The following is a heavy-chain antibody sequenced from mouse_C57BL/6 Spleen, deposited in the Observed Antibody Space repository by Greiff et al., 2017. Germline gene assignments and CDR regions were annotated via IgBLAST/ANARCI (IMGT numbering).Heavy chain of an antibody. Sequence: VQLQQPGAELVMPGASVKLSCKASGYTFTSYWMHWVKQRPGQGLEWIGEIDPSDSYTNYYQKFKGKSTLTVDKSSSTAYMQLSSLTSEDSAVYYCARGRNYFDYWGQGTTLTVSS. J-gene: IGHJ2*01. CDR3: ARGRNYFDY. V-gene: IGHV1-69*01. CDR1: GYTFTSYW. CDR2: IDPSDSYT.